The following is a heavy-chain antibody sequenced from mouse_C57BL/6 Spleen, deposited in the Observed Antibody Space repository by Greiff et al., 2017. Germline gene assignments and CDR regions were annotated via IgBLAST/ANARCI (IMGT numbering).Heavy chain of an antibody. CDR1: GYTFTSYW. Sequence: QVQLQQPGAELVRPGSSVKLSCKASGYTFTSYWMHWVKQRPIQGLEWIGNIDPSDSETHYNQKFKDKATLTVDKSSSTAYMQLSSLTSEDSAFYYCEREELAHYFDYWGQGTTLTVSS. CDR2: IDPSDSET. J-gene: IGHJ2*01. D-gene: IGHD4-1*01. CDR3: EREELAHYFDY. V-gene: IGHV1-52*01.